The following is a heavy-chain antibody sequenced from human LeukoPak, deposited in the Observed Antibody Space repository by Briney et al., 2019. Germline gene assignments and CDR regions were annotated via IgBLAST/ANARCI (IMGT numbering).Heavy chain of an antibody. V-gene: IGHV3-23*01. CDR1: GFTFSSYA. D-gene: IGHD3-10*01. CDR3: ATGSGDHFMIYGMDV. CDR2: ISGSGGST. Sequence: GGSLRLSCAASGFTFSSYAMSWVRQAPGKGLEWVSAISGSGGSTYYTDSVKGRFTISRDNSKNTLYLQMNSLRAEDTAVYYCATGSGDHFMIYGMDVWGQGTTVTVSS. J-gene: IGHJ6*02.